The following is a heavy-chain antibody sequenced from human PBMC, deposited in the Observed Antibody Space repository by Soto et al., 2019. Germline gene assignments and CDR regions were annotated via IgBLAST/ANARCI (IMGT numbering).Heavy chain of an antibody. J-gene: IGHJ5*02. CDR3: ARYSPPKKSFDSNPGWLDP. Sequence: SETLSLTCTVSGGSISSSIYYGGWIRRPPGKGLEWIGSIFYSGSTYYNPSLKGRVTISVDTSKNQFSLKVWSVTAADTAVYFCARYSPPKKSFDSNPGWLDPWGQGTLVTVSS. CDR1: GGSISSSIYY. CDR2: IFYSGST. V-gene: IGHV4-39*07. D-gene: IGHD2-21*01.